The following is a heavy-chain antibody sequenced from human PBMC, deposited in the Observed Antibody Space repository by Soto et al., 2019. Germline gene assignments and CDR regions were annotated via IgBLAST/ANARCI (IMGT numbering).Heavy chain of an antibody. J-gene: IGHJ5*02. CDR1: GGSISSSSYY. Sequence: QLQLQESGPGLVKPSETLSLTCTVSGGSISSSSYYWGWIRQPPGKGLEWIGSIYYSGSTYYNPSLKSRVTISVDTSKNQFSLKLSSVTAADTAVYYCARLGYCSGGSCYSRWFDPWGQGTLVTVSS. D-gene: IGHD2-15*01. V-gene: IGHV4-39*01. CDR2: IYYSGST. CDR3: ARLGYCSGGSCYSRWFDP.